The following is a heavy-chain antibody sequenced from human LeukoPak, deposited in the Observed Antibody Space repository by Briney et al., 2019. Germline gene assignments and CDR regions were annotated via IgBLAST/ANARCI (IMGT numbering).Heavy chain of an antibody. CDR2: ISPNSGGT. D-gene: IGHD3-3*01. V-gene: IGHV1-2*06. CDR1: GYTFTGYY. Sequence: ASVKVSCKASGYTFTGYYMHWVRQAPGQRLEWMGRISPNSGGTNYAQKFRGRVTMTRDTSISTAYMELSRLRSDDTAVYYCAREGDVLRFFEWPFDYWGQGTLVTVSS. CDR3: AREGDVLRFFEWPFDY. J-gene: IGHJ4*02.